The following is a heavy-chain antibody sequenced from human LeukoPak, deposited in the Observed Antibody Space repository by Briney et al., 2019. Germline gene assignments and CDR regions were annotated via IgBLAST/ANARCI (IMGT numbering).Heavy chain of an antibody. V-gene: IGHV4-38-2*01. Sequence: PSETLSPTCAVSGYSISSGYYWGWIRQPPGKGLEWIGSIYHSGSTYYNPSLKSRVTISVDTSKNQFSLKLSSVTAADTAVYYCARAARYSGYDGLLKRYYFDYWGQGTLVTVSS. D-gene: IGHD5-12*01. J-gene: IGHJ4*02. CDR1: GYSISSGYY. CDR2: IYHSGST. CDR3: ARAARYSGYDGLLKRYYFDY.